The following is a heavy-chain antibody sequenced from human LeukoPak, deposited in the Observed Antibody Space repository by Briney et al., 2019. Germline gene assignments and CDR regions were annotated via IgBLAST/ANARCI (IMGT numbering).Heavy chain of an antibody. J-gene: IGHJ4*02. CDR3: ARDLGYSSGWEYLPLDY. D-gene: IGHD6-19*01. V-gene: IGHV6-1*01. CDR2: TYYRSKWYN. CDR1: GDSVSSNSAA. Sequence: SQTLSLTCAISGDSVSSNSAAWNCIRQSPSRGLECLGRTYYRSKWYNDYAVSVKSRITINPDTSKNQFSLQLNSVTPEDTAVYYCARDLGYSSGWEYLPLDYWGQGTLVTVSS.